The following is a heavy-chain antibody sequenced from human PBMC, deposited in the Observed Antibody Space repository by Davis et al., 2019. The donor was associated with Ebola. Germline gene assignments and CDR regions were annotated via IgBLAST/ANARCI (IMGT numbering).Heavy chain of an antibody. J-gene: IGHJ4*02. CDR2: IRFDGSTK. V-gene: IGHV3-30*02. CDR1: GFSFSGYG. CDR3: ATFLNTAMPLDY. Sequence: PGGSLRLSCAASGFSFSGYGMHWVRQAPGKGLEWVAFIRFDGSTKSHADSLKGRFTISRDNSKNTLYLQMNSLRAEDTAVYYCATFLNTAMPLDYWGQGTLVTVSS. D-gene: IGHD5-18*01.